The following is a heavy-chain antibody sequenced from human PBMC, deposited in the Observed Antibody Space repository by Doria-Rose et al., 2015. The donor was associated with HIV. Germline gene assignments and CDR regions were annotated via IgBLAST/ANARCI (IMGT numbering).Heavy chain of an antibody. J-gene: IGHJ4*02. D-gene: IGHD5-18*01. CDR2: ISASGDDM. V-gene: IGHV3-23*01. CDR3: AKEVRAGYNYGGVDY. Sequence: NWVRQAPGKGLEWVSSISASGDDMYYADFVKGRFTVSRDNSKNTLYLQVSSLRADDTAIYYCAKEVRAGYNYGGVDYWGQGTLVTVSS.